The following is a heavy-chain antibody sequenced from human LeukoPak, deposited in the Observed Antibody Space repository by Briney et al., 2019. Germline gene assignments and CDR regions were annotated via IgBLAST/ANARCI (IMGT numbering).Heavy chain of an antibody. D-gene: IGHD2-21*01. CDR2: INPNSAGT. V-gene: IGHV1-2*02. J-gene: IGHJ4*02. CDR3: ARGLGDFDGDGHTNPFDY. Sequence: ASVKVSCKASGYTFNAYYMHWVRQAPGQRPEWVGWINPNSAGTNYAQKFQGRVTVTRDTSISTTFAELSGLRSDDAAVYYCARGLGDFDGDGHTNPFDYWGQGTLVTVSS. CDR1: GYTFNAYY.